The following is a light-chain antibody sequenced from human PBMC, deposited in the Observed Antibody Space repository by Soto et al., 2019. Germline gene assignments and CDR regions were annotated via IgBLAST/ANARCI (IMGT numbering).Light chain of an antibody. V-gene: IGLV2-14*01. CDR2: EVT. CDR3: SSYTISNTLPFV. CDR1: RRDVGGYNY. J-gene: IGLJ1*01. Sequence: QSFLTQPASVSGSPGQSITISCTGTRRDVGGYNYVSWYQQYPGKSPKLLIYEVTHRPSGVSNRFSGSKSGNTASLTISGLQAEDEADYYCSSYTISNTLPFVFGTGTKVTV.